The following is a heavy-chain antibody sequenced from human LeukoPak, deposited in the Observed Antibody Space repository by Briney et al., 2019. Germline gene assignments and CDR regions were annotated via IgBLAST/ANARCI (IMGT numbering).Heavy chain of an antibody. V-gene: IGHV4-4*07. Sequence: SETLSLTCTVSGGSISSHYWSWIRQPSGNGLEWIGRIYTSGSTNYNPSLKSRVTMSVDTSKNQFSLKLSSVTAADTAVYYCARDDPQTYFDYWGQGTLVTVSS. CDR2: IYTSGST. CDR1: GGSISSHY. J-gene: IGHJ4*02. CDR3: ARDDPQTYFDY.